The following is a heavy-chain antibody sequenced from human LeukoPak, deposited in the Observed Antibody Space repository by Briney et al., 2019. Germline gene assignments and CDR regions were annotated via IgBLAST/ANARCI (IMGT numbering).Heavy chain of an antibody. CDR2: ISNGGNT. CDR3: ARGGALDI. V-gene: IGHV3-53*01. D-gene: IGHD4/OR15-4a*01. CDR1: GFTVSDNY. Sequence: PGGSPRLSCAASGFTVSDNYMTWVRQAPGKGLEWVSLISNGGNTYYEDSVKGRFTISRDISQNMLYLQMNSLRAEDTAVYYCARGGALDIWGQGTMVIVS. J-gene: IGHJ3*02.